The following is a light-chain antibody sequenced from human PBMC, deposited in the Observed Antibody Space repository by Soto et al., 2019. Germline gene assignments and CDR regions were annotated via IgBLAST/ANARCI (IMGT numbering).Light chain of an antibody. CDR1: SSDVGSYNL. CDR2: EGS. Sequence: QSALTQPASVSGSPGQSITISCTGTSSDVGSYNLVSWYQQHPGKAPKLMIYEGSKRHSGVSNRFSGSKSGNTASLTISGLQAEDEADYYGCSYAGSSSFVFGGGTKLTVL. V-gene: IGLV2-23*01. J-gene: IGLJ2*01. CDR3: CSYAGSSSFV.